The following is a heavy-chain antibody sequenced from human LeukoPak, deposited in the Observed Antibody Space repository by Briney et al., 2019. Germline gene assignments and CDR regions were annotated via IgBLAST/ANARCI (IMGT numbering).Heavy chain of an antibody. CDR2: ISSSGSTI. CDR3: ARGNLLGFGELARANWFDP. CDR1: GFTFSSYE. D-gene: IGHD3-10*01. J-gene: IGHJ5*02. V-gene: IGHV3-48*03. Sequence: GGSLRLSCAASGFTFSSYEMNWVRQAPGKGLEWVSYISSSGSTIYYADSVKGRFTISRDNAKNSLYLQMNSLRAEDTAVYYCARGNLLGFGELARANWFDPWGQGTLVTVSS.